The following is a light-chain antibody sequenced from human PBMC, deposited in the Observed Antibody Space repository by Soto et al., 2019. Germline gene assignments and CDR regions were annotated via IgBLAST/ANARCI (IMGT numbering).Light chain of an antibody. CDR1: QSVLYSSNNKSH. CDR3: QQYYNTPYT. Sequence: DIVMTQSPDSLAVSLGERATINCKSSQSVLYSSNNKSHLAWYQQKPRQPPKLLIFWASTRESGVPDRFSGSGSGTDFTLTISRLQAEDVAIYYCQQYYNTPYTFGQGTKLEIK. J-gene: IGKJ2*01. CDR2: WAS. V-gene: IGKV4-1*01.